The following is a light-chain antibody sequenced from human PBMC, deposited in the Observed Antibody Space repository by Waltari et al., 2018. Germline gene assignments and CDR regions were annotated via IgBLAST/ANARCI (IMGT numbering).Light chain of an antibody. CDR1: KSVLYSSNTKNY. CDR3: QQYYTTPLT. CDR2: WAS. V-gene: IGKV4-1*01. J-gene: IGKJ4*01. Sequence: DIVMTQSPDSLAVSLGGGATINCKSSKSVLYSSNTKNYLSWYQQKPGQPPKLLIYWASTRESGVPDRFSGSGSGTDFTLTISSLQAEDVAVYYCQQYYTTPLTFGGGTKVEIK.